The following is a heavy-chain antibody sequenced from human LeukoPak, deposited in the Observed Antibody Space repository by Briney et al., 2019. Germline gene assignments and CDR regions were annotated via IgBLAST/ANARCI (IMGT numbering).Heavy chain of an antibody. CDR1: VGSFSGYY. D-gene: IGHD3-10*01. Sequence: SETLSLTCAAYVGSFSGYYWSWIRQPPGKGLEWLGEINHSGSTSYNSSIKSRVTISVDTSKNQFSLKLSSVTAADTAVYYCARGYYGSGSHCCHMDVWGKGTTITVS. V-gene: IGHV4-34*01. CDR3: ARGYYGSGSHCCHMDV. J-gene: IGHJ6*03. CDR2: INHSGST.